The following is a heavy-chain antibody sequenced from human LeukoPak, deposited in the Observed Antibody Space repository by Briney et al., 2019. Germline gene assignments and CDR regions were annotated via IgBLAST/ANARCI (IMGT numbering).Heavy chain of an antibody. J-gene: IGHJ4*02. CDR2: IGGSGTGTT. CDR1: GFTFSSYA. Sequence: GGSLRLFCAASGFTFSSYASTWVRQAPGKGLEWVAGIGGSGTGTTYYADSVKGRFAISRDNSRNTLQLQMDSLTAEDTAIYYCLRGWLDVWGQGALVTVSS. D-gene: IGHD6-13*01. CDR3: LRGWLDV. V-gene: IGHV3-23*01.